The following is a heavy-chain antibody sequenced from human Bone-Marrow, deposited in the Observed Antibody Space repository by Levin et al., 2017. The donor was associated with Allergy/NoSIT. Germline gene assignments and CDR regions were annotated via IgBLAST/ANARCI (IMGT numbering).Heavy chain of an antibody. Sequence: ASVKVSCKTSGYTFNNYGIYWVRQAPGQGLEWMGWISAFNGRTNYAPKFQGRLTMTTDTSTDIAYLELRSLRPDDTAVYYCAGAGSAAATGRFDPWGQGALVVVSS. J-gene: IGHJ5*02. CDR1: GYTFNNYG. CDR3: AGAGSAAATGRFDP. D-gene: IGHD6-13*01. CDR2: ISAFNGRT. V-gene: IGHV1-18*04.